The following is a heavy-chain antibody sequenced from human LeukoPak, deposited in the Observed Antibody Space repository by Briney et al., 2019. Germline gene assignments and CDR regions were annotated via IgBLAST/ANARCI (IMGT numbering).Heavy chain of an antibody. CDR3: ARGGPVVVTASKDHYDAFGI. CDR2: INHSGST. J-gene: IGHJ3*02. D-gene: IGHD2-21*02. CDR1: GGSFSGYY. V-gene: IGHV4-34*01. Sequence: PSETLSLTCAVYGGSFSGYYWSWIRQPPGKGLEWIGEINHSGSTNYNPSLKSRVTISVDTSKNQFSLKLSSVTAADTAVYYCARGGPVVVTASKDHYDAFGIWGQGTMVTVSS.